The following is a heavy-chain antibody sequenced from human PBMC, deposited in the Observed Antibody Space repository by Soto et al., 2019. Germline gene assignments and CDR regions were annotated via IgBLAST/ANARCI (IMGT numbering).Heavy chain of an antibody. CDR3: ARDDVWEPSKGYYYGMDV. J-gene: IGHJ6*02. Sequence: GGSLRLSCAASGFTFSSYSMNWVRQAPGKGLEWVSSISSSSSYIYYADSVKGRFTISRDNAKNSLCLQMNSLRAEDTAVYYCARDDVWEPSKGYYYGMDVWGQGTTVTAP. V-gene: IGHV3-21*01. CDR2: ISSSSSYI. D-gene: IGHD1-26*01. CDR1: GFTFSSYS.